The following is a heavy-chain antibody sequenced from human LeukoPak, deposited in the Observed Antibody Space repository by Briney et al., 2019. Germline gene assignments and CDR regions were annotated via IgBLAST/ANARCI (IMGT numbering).Heavy chain of an antibody. CDR1: GFTFSSYP. J-gene: IGHJ4*02. V-gene: IGHV3-30*10. Sequence: GGSLRLSCAASGFTFSSYPMHWVRQAPGKGLEWVAVISYDGSNKDYTDSVKGRFTISRDNSVNTLYPQMNSLGPEDTAVFYCARSIHRNWNPGLGFDYWGQGTLVTVAS. D-gene: IGHD1-1*01. CDR3: ARSIHRNWNPGLGFDY. CDR2: ISYDGSNK.